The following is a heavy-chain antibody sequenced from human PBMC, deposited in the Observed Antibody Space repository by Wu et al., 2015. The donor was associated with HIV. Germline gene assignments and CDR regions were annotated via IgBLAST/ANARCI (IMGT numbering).Heavy chain of an antibody. CDR3: ARRGAPTVTTAWALTT. Sequence: QVQLVQSGAEVKKPGASVKVSCKASGYTFTGYYMHWVRQAPGQGLEWMGWINPNSGGTNYAQKFQGRVTMTRDTSISTAYMELSRLRSDDMAVYYCARRGAPTVTTAWALTTWGQGTLVTVSS. V-gene: IGHV1-2*02. J-gene: IGHJ4*02. D-gene: IGHD4-17*01. CDR1: GYTFTGYY. CDR2: INPNSGGT.